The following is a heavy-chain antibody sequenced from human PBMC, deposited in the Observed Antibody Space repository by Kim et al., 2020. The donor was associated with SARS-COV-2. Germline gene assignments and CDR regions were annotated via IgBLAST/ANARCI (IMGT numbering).Heavy chain of an antibody. D-gene: IGHD6-19*01. V-gene: IGHV4-34*01. J-gene: IGHJ4*02. Sequence: NSNPSLKSRVTISVDTSKNQFSLKLSSVTAADTAVYYCARGGYSSGWYYYWGQGTLVTVSS. CDR3: ARGGYSSGWYYY.